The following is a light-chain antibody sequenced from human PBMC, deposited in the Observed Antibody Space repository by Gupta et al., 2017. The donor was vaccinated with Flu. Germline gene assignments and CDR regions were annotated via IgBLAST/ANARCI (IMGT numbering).Light chain of an antibody. V-gene: IGKV3-20*01. Sequence: EIVLTQSPGTLSLSPGERATLSCRASQSVSSSYLAWYQQKPGQASRLLIYGASSRATGIPDRFSGSGSGTDFTLTISRLEPEDFAVCYCQQYGSSPLFTFGPGTKVDIK. CDR1: QSVSSSY. CDR3: QQYGSSPLFT. CDR2: GAS. J-gene: IGKJ3*01.